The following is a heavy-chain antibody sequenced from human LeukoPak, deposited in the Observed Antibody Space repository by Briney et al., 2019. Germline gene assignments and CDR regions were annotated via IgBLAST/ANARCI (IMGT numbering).Heavy chain of an antibody. Sequence: SETLSLTCTVSGGSISSYYWSWIRQPPGKGLEWIGYIYYSGSTNYNPSLKSRVTISVDMSKNQFSLKLSSVTAADTAVYYCARSPSSSVAFDIWGQGTMVTVSS. CDR3: ARSPSSSVAFDI. CDR2: IYYSGST. CDR1: GGSISSYY. J-gene: IGHJ3*02. D-gene: IGHD6-6*01. V-gene: IGHV4-59*01.